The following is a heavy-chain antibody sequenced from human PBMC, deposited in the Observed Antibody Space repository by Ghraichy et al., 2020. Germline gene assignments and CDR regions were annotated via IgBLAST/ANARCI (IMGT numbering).Heavy chain of an antibody. J-gene: IGHJ4*02. V-gene: IGHV4-59*01. CDR2: IYYSGST. D-gene: IGHD3-3*01. CDR3: ARGGGEDFWSGYPFDY. CDR1: GGSISSYY. Sequence: ETLSLTCTVSGGSISSYYWSWIRQPPGKGLEWIGYIYYSGSTNYNPSLKSRVTISVDTSKNQFSLKLSSVTAADTAVYYCARGGGEDFWSGYPFDYWGQGTLVTVSS.